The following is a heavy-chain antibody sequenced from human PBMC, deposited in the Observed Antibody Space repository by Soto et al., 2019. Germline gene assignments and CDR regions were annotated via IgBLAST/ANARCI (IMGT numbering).Heavy chain of an antibody. CDR1: VGTFSSDP. D-gene: IGHD6-19*01. V-gene: IGHV1-69*06. J-gene: IGHJ3*01. CDR2: IIPIFDTA. Sequence: QVQLVHSGAEVKKPGSSVKVSCKASVGTFSSDPISWVRQAPGHGPEWMGGIIPIFDTANYAQKVQGRVMITADKSTSTAYMELSSLRSDDTAVYYCASEIVTMGIAVAPWAFDVWGQGTMVTVSP. CDR3: ASEIVTMGIAVAPWAFDV.